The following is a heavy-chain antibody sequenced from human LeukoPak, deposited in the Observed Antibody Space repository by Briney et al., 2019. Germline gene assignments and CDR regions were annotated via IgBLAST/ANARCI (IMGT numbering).Heavy chain of an antibody. CDR2: IYYSGST. CDR1: GDSISSADYY. CDR3: ARIRGPHWYLDL. D-gene: IGHD3-3*01. Sequence: PSETLSLTCTVSGDSISSADYYWTWIRQPPGKGLELVGFIYYSGSTKYNPSLKSRVTISAATSKTQFSLRLSYATAADTAVYYCARIRGPHWYLDLWGRGTLVTVSS. J-gene: IGHJ2*01. V-gene: IGHV4-30-4*08.